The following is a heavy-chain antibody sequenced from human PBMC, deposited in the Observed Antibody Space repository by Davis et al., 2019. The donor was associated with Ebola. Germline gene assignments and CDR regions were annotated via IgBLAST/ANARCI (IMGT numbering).Heavy chain of an antibody. CDR3: AVFRWLQIDY. J-gene: IGHJ4*02. Sequence: ESLKISCAASGFTFSSHAMSWIRQPPGKGLEWIGEVDHSGSTNFNPSFKSRVIVSEDASKNQFSLKLSSVTAADTAVYYCAVFRWLQIDYWGQGTLVTVSS. CDR2: VDHSGST. CDR1: GFTFSSHA. D-gene: IGHD5-24*01. V-gene: IGHV4-34*08.